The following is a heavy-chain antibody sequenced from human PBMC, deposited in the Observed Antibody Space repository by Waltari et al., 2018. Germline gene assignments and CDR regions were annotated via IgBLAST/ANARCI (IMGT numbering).Heavy chain of an antibody. J-gene: IGHJ4*02. CDR1: GFTFSSYS. CDR2: ISSSSSYI. V-gene: IGHV3-21*01. Sequence: EVQLVESGGGLVKPGGSLRLCGAASGFTFSSYSMNWVRQAPGKGLEWVSSISSSSSYIYYADSVKGRFTISRDNAKNSLYLQMNSLRAEDTAVYYCARDSDGDYVLDYWGQGTLVTVSS. CDR3: ARDSDGDYVLDY. D-gene: IGHD4-17*01.